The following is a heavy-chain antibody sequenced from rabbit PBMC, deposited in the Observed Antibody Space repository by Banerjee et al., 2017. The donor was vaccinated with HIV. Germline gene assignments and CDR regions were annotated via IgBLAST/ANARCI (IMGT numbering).Heavy chain of an antibody. D-gene: IGHD6-1*01. CDR3: ARDYINGYSDYVFNL. J-gene: IGHJ4*01. CDR2: IYTGSGST. V-gene: IGHV1S45*01. CDR1: GFTLSSYC. Sequence: QEQLEESGGGLVQPEGSLTLTCTASGFTLSSYCMCWVRQAPGKGLEWIGCIYTGSGSTXXASWAKGXFTISKXXXXTVTLQMTXXXAAGTXXXFCARDYINGYSDYVFNLWGPGTLVTVS.